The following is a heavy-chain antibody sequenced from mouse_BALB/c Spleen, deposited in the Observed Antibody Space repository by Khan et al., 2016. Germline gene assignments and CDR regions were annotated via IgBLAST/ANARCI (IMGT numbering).Heavy chain of an antibody. J-gene: IGHJ3*01. D-gene: IGHD1-1*01. Sequence: QVQLQQSGAELAKPGASVKMSCKASGYTFTDYWMHWVKQSPGQGLEWIGYINPSTGYTEYNQKFKDKATLTADKSSSTAYMQLSSLTSEDSAVYYCGRSSYYYGSSYGWFAYWGQGTLVTVSA. CDR3: GRSSYYYGSSYGWFAY. CDR2: INPSTGYT. V-gene: IGHV1-7*01. CDR1: GYTFTDYW.